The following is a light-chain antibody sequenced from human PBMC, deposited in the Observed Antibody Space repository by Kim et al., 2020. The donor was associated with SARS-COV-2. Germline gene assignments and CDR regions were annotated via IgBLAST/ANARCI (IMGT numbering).Light chain of an antibody. CDR2: QDS. J-gene: IGLJ2*01. CDR1: KLGDKY. V-gene: IGLV3-1*01. CDR3: QAWDSSIV. Sequence: SYELTQPPSVSVSPGQTASITCSGDKLGDKYACWYQQKPGQSPVLVIYQDSKRPSGIPERFSGSNSGNTATLTISGTQAMDEAHYYCQAWDSSIVFGGGT.